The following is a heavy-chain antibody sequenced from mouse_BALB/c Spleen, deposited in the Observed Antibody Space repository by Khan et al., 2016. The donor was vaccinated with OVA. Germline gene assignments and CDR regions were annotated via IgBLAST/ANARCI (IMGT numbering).Heavy chain of an antibody. CDR3: ARSNYYGSSLYAMDY. J-gene: IGHJ4*01. D-gene: IGHD1-1*01. CDR2: IGPGSGST. Sequence: DLVKPGASVKLSCKASGYTFTSYWINWIKQRPGQGLEWIGQIGPGSGSTYYNAMFKGKATLTIDTSSSTVYIQLSSLSSEDSAVYVCARSNYYGSSLYAMDYWGQGTSVTVSS. V-gene: IGHV1S41*01. CDR1: GYTFTSYW.